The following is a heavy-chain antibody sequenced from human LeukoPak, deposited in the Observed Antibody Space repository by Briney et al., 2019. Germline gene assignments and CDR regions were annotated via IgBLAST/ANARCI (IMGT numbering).Heavy chain of an antibody. CDR1: GFTFSSYT. D-gene: IGHD1-20*01. V-gene: IGHV3-23*01. CDR3: AKVKWKLIGYFDY. Sequence: GGSLRLSCTASGFTFSSYTMSWVRQAPGKGLKWVSTITTGGPNTYYADSVKGRFTVSRDDSKNTLYLQMNSLRAEDTAVYYCAKVKWKLIGYFDYWGQGTLVTVAS. CDR2: ITTGGPNT. J-gene: IGHJ4*02.